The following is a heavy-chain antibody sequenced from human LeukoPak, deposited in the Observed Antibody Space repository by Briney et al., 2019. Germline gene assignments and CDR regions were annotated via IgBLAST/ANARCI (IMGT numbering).Heavy chain of an antibody. J-gene: IGHJ4*02. CDR3: ARGSTHYDVLTGYHYYFDY. CDR2: IYYSGST. Sequence: PSETLSLTCTVSGGSISSSSYYWGWIRQPPGKGLEWIGNIYYSGSTYYNPSLMSRVTISVNMSKDQFSLKLSSVTAADTAVYYCARGSTHYDVLTGYHYYFDYWGQGTLVTVSS. CDR1: GGSISSSSYY. V-gene: IGHV4-39*07. D-gene: IGHD3-9*01.